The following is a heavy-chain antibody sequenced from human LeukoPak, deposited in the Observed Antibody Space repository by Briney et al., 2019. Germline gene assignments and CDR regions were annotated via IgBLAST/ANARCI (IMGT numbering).Heavy chain of an antibody. J-gene: IGHJ4*02. CDR3: ARARKGGDHHFDY. D-gene: IGHD2-21*02. CDR1: GGPVSSGNYY. CDR2: IYYSGST. Sequence: SETLSLTCTVSGGPVSSGNYYWSWIRQPPGKGLDWIGDIYYSGSTNYNPSLKSRVTISVDTSKNQFSLKLTSVTAADTAVYYCARARKGGDHHFDYWGQGTLVTVSS. V-gene: IGHV4-61*01.